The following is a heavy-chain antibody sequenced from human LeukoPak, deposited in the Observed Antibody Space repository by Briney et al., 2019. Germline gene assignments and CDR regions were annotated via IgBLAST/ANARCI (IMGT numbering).Heavy chain of an antibody. CDR3: ARDRGDSSGWYPYYYYYYMDV. CDR1: GGSISSYY. D-gene: IGHD6-19*01. CDR2: IYTSGST. Sequence: SETLSLTCTVSGGSISSYYWSWIRQPAGKGLEWIGRIYTSGSTNYNPSLKSRVTMSVDTSKNQFSLNLSSVTAADTAVYYCARDRGDSSGWYPYYYYYYMDVWGKGTTVTISS. J-gene: IGHJ6*03. V-gene: IGHV4-4*07.